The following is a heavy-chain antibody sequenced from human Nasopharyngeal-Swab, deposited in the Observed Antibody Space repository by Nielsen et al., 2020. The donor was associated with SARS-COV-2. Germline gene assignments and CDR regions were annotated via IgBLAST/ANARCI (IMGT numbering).Heavy chain of an antibody. CDR3: ARGYSGSYYSPFDY. D-gene: IGHD1-26*01. V-gene: IGHV3-30-3*01. CDR1: GFTFSSYA. CDR2: ISYDGSNK. Sequence: GESLKISCAASGFTFSSYAMHWVRQAPGKGLEWVAVISYDGSNKYYADSVKGRFTISRDNSKNTLYLQMNSLRAEDTAMYYCARGYSGSYYSPFDYWGQGTLVTVSS. J-gene: IGHJ4*02.